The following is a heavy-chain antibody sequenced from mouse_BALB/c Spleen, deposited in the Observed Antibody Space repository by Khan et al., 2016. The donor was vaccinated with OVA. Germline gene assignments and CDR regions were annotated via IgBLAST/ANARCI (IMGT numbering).Heavy chain of an antibody. Sequence: EVQLVESGGDLVKPGGSLKLSCAASGFTFSTYGMSWVRQTPDKRLEWVAAISSGGSYTYYPDSVKGRFTISRDNAKNTLYLQMSSLKSEDRAMYYCTRRAYYYNSEGFAYWGQGTLVTVAA. CDR3: TRRAYYYNSEGFAY. D-gene: IGHD1-1*01. J-gene: IGHJ3*01. V-gene: IGHV5-6*01. CDR2: ISSGGSYT. CDR1: GFTFSTYG.